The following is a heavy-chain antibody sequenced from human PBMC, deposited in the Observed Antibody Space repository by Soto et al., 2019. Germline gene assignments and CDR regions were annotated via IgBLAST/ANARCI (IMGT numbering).Heavy chain of an antibody. Sequence: SETLSLSCTVSGVSISSYYWSWIRQPPGKGLEWIGYIYYSGSTNYNPSLKSRVTISVDTSKNQFSLKLSSVTAADTAVYYCARSVFPWGQGTLVTVSS. CDR1: GVSISSYY. CDR3: ARSVFP. J-gene: IGHJ5*02. CDR2: IYYSGST. V-gene: IGHV4-59*08.